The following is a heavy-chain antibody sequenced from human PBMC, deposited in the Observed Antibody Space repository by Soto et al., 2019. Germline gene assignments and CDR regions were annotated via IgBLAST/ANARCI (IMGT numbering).Heavy chain of an antibody. D-gene: IGHD3-3*01. J-gene: IGHJ5*02. CDR1: GGSFSGYY. Sequence: SETLSLTCAVYGGSFSGYYWNWIRQPPGKGLEWIGEINHSGSTNYNPSLKSRVTISVDTSKNQFYLKVSSVTAADTAVYYCARAQSGDFWSGSWFDPWGQGTQVTVSS. CDR2: INHSGST. CDR3: ARAQSGDFWSGSWFDP. V-gene: IGHV4-34*01.